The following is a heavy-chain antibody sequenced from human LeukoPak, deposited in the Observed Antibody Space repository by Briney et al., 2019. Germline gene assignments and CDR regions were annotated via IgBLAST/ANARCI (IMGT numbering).Heavy chain of an antibody. CDR3: ARLMYSSSQYYFDY. Sequence: SETQSLTCTVSGGSISSYYWSWIRQPPGKGLEWIGYIYYSGSTNYNPSLKSRVTISVDTSKNQFSLKLSSVTAADTAVYYCARLMYSSSQYYFDYWGQGTLVTVSS. J-gene: IGHJ4*02. CDR1: GGSISSYY. D-gene: IGHD6-6*01. CDR2: IYYSGST. V-gene: IGHV4-59*01.